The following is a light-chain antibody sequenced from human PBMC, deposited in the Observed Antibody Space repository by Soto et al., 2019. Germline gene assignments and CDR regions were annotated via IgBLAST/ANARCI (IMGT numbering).Light chain of an antibody. CDR1: QSVSSW. V-gene: IGKV1-5*01. J-gene: IGKJ1*01. Sequence: DIQMTQSPSSLSASVGDTVTINCRANQSVSSWLAWYQQKPGQTPKLLIYDASTLETGVPSRFAGSEAETEFTLTISGLQPDDFATYYCQQSSSYPWTFGQGTRVEIK. CDR3: QQSSSYPWT. CDR2: DAS.